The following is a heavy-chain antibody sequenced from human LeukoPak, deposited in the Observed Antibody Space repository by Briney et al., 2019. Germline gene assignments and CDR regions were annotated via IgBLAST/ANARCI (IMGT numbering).Heavy chain of an antibody. CDR3: AKGLAVAGGEY. D-gene: IGHD6-19*01. J-gene: IGHJ4*02. V-gene: IGHV3-23*01. CDR2: ISGSGGST. CDR1: GFTFSSYA. Sequence: GGSLRLSCAASGFTFSSYAMSWVRQAPGKGLEWVSAISGSGGSTYYADSVKGRFTISRDNSKNTLYLQMDSLRAEDTAVYYCAKGLAVAGGEYWGQGTLVTVSS.